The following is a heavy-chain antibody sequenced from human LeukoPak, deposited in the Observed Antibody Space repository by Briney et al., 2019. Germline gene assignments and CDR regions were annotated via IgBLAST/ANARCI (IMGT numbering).Heavy chain of an antibody. J-gene: IGHJ6*02. V-gene: IGHV3-23*01. CDR1: GFTFSSYA. CDR3: AKSIVVVPAAMYGYYYGMDV. CDR2: ISGSGGST. D-gene: IGHD2-2*01. Sequence: GGSLRLSCAASGFTFSSYAMSWVRQAPGKGLEWFSAISGSGGSTYYAYSVKGRFTISRDNSKNTLYLQMNSLRAEDTAVYYCAKSIVVVPAAMYGYYYGMDVWGQGTTVTVSS.